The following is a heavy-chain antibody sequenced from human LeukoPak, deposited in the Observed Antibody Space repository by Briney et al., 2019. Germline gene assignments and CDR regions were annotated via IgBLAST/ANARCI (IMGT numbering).Heavy chain of an antibody. V-gene: IGHV4-39*07. CDR1: GGSVSSSSYY. J-gene: IGHJ4*02. CDR3: ARINYGDY. CDR2: IYYDGST. Sequence: SETLSLTCAVSGGSVSSSSYYWGWIRQPPGKGLEWIGTIYYDGSTYYNPSLKSRVTISVDTSKNQFSLKLSSVTAADTAVYYCARINYGDYWGQGTLVTVSS.